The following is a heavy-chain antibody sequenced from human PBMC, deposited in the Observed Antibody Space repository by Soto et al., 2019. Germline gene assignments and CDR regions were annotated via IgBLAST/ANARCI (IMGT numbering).Heavy chain of an antibody. J-gene: IGHJ4*02. V-gene: IGHV3-23*01. CDR1: GFTFSSSA. Sequence: LRLSCAASGFTFSSSAMTLVPLAPRKVLEWVSAISGGRGRTYYADSVMGRFTISRDNSKNTLYLQMNSLRAEDTAIYYYGIPPSSPPYWGQGTLVTVSS. CDR2: ISGGRGRT. CDR3: GIPPSSPPY.